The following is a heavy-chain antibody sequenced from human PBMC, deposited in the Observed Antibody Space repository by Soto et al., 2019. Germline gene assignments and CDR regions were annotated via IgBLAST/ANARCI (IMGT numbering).Heavy chain of an antibody. Sequence: NGYWKAVGYGYSRYAMHWLRQAPGQRLEWMGWINPSGGSTTYAQKFQGRVTMTRDTSTTTVYMELSSLKSEDTAVYYCARYDYNGYYCDYWGQGTLVTVS. V-gene: IGHV1-46*01. J-gene: IGHJ4*02. CDR3: ARYDYNGYYCDY. CDR2: INPSGGST. CDR1: GYGYSRYA. D-gene: IGHD4-4*01.